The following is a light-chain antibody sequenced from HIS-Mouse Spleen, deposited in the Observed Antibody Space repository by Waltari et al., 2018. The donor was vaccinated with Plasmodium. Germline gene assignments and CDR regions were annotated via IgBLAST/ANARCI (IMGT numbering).Light chain of an antibody. CDR2: GNR. V-gene: IGLV1-40*01. Sequence: QSVLTQPPSVSGAPGQRVTISCTGSSSNIGAGYDLHWYQQLPGTAPKLLIFGNRKRHAVGPDPFSVVKSGTSSSLAITGLHAEEEGDYYCRSYDSSLSGWVFGGGTKLTVL. CDR1: SSNIGAGYD. CDR3: RSYDSSLSGWV. J-gene: IGLJ3*02.